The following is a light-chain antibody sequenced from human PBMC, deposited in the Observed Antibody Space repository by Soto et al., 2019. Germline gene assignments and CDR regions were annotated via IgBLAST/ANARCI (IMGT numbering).Light chain of an antibody. V-gene: IGLV2-23*02. CDR3: CSYAGSSTLYV. CDR2: EVS. CDR1: SSDVGSYNL. Sequence: QSVLTQPASVSGSPGQSITISCTGTSSDVGSYNLVSWYQQYPGKAHKLMIYEVSKWTSGVSNRFSGSKSGNTSSLTISGLQAEDEADYYCCSYAGSSTLYVFGTGTKLTVL. J-gene: IGLJ1*01.